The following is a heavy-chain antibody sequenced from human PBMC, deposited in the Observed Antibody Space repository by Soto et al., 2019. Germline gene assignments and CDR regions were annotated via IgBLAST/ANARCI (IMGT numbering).Heavy chain of an antibody. V-gene: IGHV1-3*01. CDR3: ASGTYWIDS. CDR2: INSGNGNT. J-gene: IGHJ5*01. D-gene: IGHD1-26*01. CDR1: GYTFTNYA. Sequence: ASVKVSCKAFGYTFTNYAIHWVRQAPGQSLAWMGWINSGNGNTKYSQKFQGRVTITRDTSASTAYMELTRLTSEDTAVYYCASGTYWIDSWGQGTLVTVS.